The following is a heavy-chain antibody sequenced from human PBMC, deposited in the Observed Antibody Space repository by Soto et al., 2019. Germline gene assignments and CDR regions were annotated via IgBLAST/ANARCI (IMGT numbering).Heavy chain of an antibody. Sequence: GGSLRLSCSASGFPLGTHDMGWVRQAPGTGLEWASSISGTGAKTYYSNAVTGRFTISRDNSKNTLHLQMQNLRAEDTAIYYCARAMNYYDSKGWFDPWGQGTLVTVSS. CDR2: ISGTGAKT. CDR3: ARAMNYYDSKGWFDP. J-gene: IGHJ5*02. V-gene: IGHV3-23*01. CDR1: GFPLGTHD. D-gene: IGHD3-22*01.